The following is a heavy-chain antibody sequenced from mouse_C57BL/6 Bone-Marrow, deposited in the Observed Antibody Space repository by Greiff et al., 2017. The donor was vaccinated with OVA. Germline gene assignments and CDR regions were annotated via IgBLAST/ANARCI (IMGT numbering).Heavy chain of an antibody. CDR2: SRNKANDYTT. J-gene: IGHJ4*01. CDR3: ARQDYAMDY. CDR1: GFTFSDFY. Sequence: EVQRVESGGGLVQSGRSLRLSCATSGFTFSDFYMEWVRQAPGKGLEWIAASRNKANDYTTEYSASVKGRFIVSRDTSQSILYRQMNALRVEDTAIYYCARQDYAMDYWGQGTSVTVSS. V-gene: IGHV7-1*01.